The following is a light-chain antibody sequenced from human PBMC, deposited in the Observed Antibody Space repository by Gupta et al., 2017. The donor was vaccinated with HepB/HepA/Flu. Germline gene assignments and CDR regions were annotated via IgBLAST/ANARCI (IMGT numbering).Light chain of an antibody. CDR3: MLFYGTTGV. CDR1: TGAVSSDHH. V-gene: IGLV7-43*01. Sequence: QTVVTQEPSLTVSPGGTVTLTCASSTGAVSSDHHPNWFQQKPGQAPKALIYSINNKHSWTPARFSGSLVGGKAALTLSGVQPEDEADYYCMLFYGTTGVFGGGTKLTVL. J-gene: IGLJ3*02. CDR2: SIN.